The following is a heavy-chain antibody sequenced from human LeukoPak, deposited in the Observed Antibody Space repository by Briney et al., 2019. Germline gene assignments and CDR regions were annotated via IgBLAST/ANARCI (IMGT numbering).Heavy chain of an antibody. V-gene: IGHV1-18*04. CDR3: VRDLNSAARSFFDY. CDR1: GYTFTGYY. J-gene: IGHJ4*02. Sequence: ASVKVSCKASGYTFTGYYMHWVRQAPGQGPEWMGWISGYTGNTDYAQKFQGRVTMTTDTSTSTVYMDLRSLRSDDTAVYYCVRDLNSAARSFFDYWGQGTQVTVSS. D-gene: IGHD6-6*01. CDR2: ISGYTGNT.